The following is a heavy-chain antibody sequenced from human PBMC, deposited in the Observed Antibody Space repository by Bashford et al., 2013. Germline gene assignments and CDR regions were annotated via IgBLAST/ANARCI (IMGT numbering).Heavy chain of an antibody. CDR3: ASRPFYSSGWSNFDY. CDR2: IYHTGTT. D-gene: IGHD6-19*01. V-gene: IGHV4-59*04. Sequence: SETLSLTCTVSGGSISSYYWSWIRQSPGKGLEWIGNIYHTGTTYYSPSLNSRVTISVDTSKNQFSLKLGSVTAADTAVYYCASRPFYSSGWSNFDYWGQGTQVTVSS. J-gene: IGHJ4*02. CDR1: GGSISSYY.